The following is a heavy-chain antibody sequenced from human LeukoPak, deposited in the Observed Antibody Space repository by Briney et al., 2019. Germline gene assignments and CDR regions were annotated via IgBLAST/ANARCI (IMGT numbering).Heavy chain of an antibody. V-gene: IGHV4-39*01. CDR2: IYYSGST. CDR1: GGSISSSSDY. D-gene: IGHD6-19*01. CDR3: AKLGHSDGWYLGAFDI. J-gene: IGHJ3*02. Sequence: PSETLSLTCTVSGGSISSSSDYWGWIRQPPGKGLEWIGSIYYSGSTYYNPSLQSRVTISVDTSKNQLSLKLSSVTATDTAVYYCAKLGHSDGWYLGAFDIWGQGTTVIVSS.